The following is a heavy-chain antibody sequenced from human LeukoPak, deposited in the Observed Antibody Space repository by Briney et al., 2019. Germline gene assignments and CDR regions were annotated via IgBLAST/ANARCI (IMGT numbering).Heavy chain of an antibody. Sequence: ASVKVSCKPSGYTFTASYMHWVRQAPGQGLEWMGIINPSGGSTSYAQKFQGRVTMTRDTSTSTVYMELSSLRSEDTAVYYCARDLSGTADDYYDSSGYQIPDYWGQGTLVTVSS. J-gene: IGHJ4*02. CDR2: INPSGGST. V-gene: IGHV1-46*01. CDR3: ARDLSGTADDYYDSSGYQIPDY. CDR1: GYTFTASY. D-gene: IGHD3-22*01.